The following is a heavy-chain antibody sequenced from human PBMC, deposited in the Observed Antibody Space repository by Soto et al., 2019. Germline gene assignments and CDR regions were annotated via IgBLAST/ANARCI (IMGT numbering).Heavy chain of an antibody. CDR2: ISYDGSNK. CDR3: ARDIHDTAMVSY. J-gene: IGHJ4*02. Sequence: QVQLVESGGGVVQPGRSLRLSCAASGFTFSSYAMHWVRQAPGKGLEWVAVISYDGSNKYYADSVKGRFTISRDNSKNTLYLQMNSLRAEDTAVYYCARDIHDTAMVSYWGQGTLVTVSS. CDR1: GFTFSSYA. D-gene: IGHD5-18*01. V-gene: IGHV3-30-3*01.